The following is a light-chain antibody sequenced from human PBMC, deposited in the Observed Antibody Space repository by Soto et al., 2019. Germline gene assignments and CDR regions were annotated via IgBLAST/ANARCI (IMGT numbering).Light chain of an antibody. Sequence: EIVMTQSPATLSVSPGERATLSCRASQSVSSNIAWYQQKPGQAPRVLIYGELSNRATGIAARFSGSGSGTELTLTNSCLQSEEFAVYYWQKYNNWPFTVGGGTKVEIK. CDR2: GELS. J-gene: IGKJ4*01. CDR1: QSVSSN. V-gene: IGKV3-15*01. CDR3: QKYNNWPFT.